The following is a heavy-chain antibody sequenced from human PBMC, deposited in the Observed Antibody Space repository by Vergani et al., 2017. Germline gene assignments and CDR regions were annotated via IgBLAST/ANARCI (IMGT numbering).Heavy chain of an antibody. D-gene: IGHD3-22*01. CDR3: AREGAYDRPTSGYFDY. V-gene: IGHV3-53*01. CDR1: GFTVSSTY. Sequence: EVQLVESGGGLIQPGGSLRLSCAASGFTVSSTYMSWVRQAPGKGLEWVSVIYSGGSTYYADSVKGRFTISRDSSKNTLYLQMNSMRAEDTAVYYCAREGAYDRPTSGYFDYGRQGSLVTVYS. J-gene: IGHJ4*02. CDR2: IYSGGST.